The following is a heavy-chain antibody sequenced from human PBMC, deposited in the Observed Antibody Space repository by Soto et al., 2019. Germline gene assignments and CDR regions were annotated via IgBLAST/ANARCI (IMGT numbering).Heavy chain of an antibody. CDR2: IYYSGST. Sequence: SETLSLTCTVSGGSISSGDYYWSWIRQPPGKGLEWIGYIYYSGSTYYNPSLKSRVTISVDTSKNQFSLKLSSVTAADTAVYYCASDQGTENYCYYGMDVWVQGTTVTVSS. V-gene: IGHV4-30-4*01. CDR1: GGSISSGDYY. J-gene: IGHJ6*02. CDR3: ASDQGTENYCYYGMDV. D-gene: IGHD1-7*01.